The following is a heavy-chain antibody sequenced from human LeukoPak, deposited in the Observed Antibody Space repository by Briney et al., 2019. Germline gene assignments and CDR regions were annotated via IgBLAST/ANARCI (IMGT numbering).Heavy chain of an antibody. CDR1: GYTFTSYG. J-gene: IGHJ4*02. D-gene: IGHD3-3*01. Sequence: ASVKVSCKASGYTFTSYGISWVRQATGQGLEWMGWISAYNGNTNYAQKLQGRVTMTTDTSTSTAYMELRSLRSDDTAVYYCARWVDDFWSGYPGGFDYWGQGTLVTVSS. CDR2: ISAYNGNT. V-gene: IGHV1-18*01. CDR3: ARWVDDFWSGYPGGFDY.